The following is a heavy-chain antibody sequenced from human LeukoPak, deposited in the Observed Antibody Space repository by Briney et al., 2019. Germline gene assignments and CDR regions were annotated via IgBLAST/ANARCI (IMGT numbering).Heavy chain of an antibody. Sequence: PGGSLRLSCAPSGFTFSTHAMSWVRQAPGKGLEWVSTSRGSGGITYYADSVKGRFTISRDQSKNTLYLQMNSLRVEDTAIYYCAKGYADYGADAFDIWGQGTVVTVSS. J-gene: IGHJ3*02. CDR2: SRGSGGIT. CDR1: GFTFSTHA. D-gene: IGHD4-17*01. CDR3: AKGYADYGADAFDI. V-gene: IGHV3-23*01.